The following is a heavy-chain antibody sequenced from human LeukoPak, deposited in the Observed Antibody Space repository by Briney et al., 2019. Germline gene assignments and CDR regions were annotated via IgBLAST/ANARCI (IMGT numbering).Heavy chain of an antibody. Sequence: SETLSLTCTVSGGSISSHYWSWSRQPPGKGLEGSGYIYYSGSTNYNPSLKSRVTISVDTSKNQFSLKLSSVTAADTAVYYCARVRGDYDILTGYYYYYMDVWGKGTTVTVSS. CDR3: ARVRGDYDILTGYYYYYMDV. CDR1: GGSISSHY. J-gene: IGHJ6*03. V-gene: IGHV4-59*11. D-gene: IGHD3-9*01. CDR2: IYYSGST.